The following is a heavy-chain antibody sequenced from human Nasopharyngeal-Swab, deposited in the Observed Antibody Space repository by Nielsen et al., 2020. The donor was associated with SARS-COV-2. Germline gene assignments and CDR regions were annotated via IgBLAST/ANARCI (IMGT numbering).Heavy chain of an antibody. V-gene: IGHV4-59*01. J-gene: IGHJ4*02. Sequence: SETLSLTCTVSGGSISSYYWSWIRQPPGKGLEWIGYIYYSGSTNYNPSLKSRVTISVDTSKNQFSLKLSSVTAADTAVYYCARILTIFGVVASYYFDYWGQGTPVTVSS. CDR2: IYYSGST. D-gene: IGHD3-3*01. CDR3: ARILTIFGVVASYYFDY. CDR1: GGSISSYY.